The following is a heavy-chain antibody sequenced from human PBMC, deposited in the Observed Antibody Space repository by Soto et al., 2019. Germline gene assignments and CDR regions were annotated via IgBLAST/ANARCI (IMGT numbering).Heavy chain of an antibody. D-gene: IGHD3-16*01. J-gene: IGHJ5*02. Sequence: QGQLVQSGAEVKKPGASEKVSCEASGYTFTSCDINWVRQAIGQGLEWMGWMNPNSGNTGYAQKFQGRVTMTKNTSINTAYMALSSLRSEDTAVYYCAIERSGGARFDPWGQGTLVIVSS. CDR1: GYTFTSCD. CDR3: AIERSGGARFDP. V-gene: IGHV1-8*01. CDR2: MNPNSGNT.